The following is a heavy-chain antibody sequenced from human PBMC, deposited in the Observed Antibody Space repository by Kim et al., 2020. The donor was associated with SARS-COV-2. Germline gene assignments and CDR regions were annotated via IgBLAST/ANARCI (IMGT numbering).Heavy chain of an antibody. CDR3: ARLPSGDFWSGHFPTTYDY. D-gene: IGHD3-3*01. CDR2: IYPGDSDT. J-gene: IGHJ4*02. V-gene: IGHV5-51*01. Sequence: GESLKISCKGSGYSFTTYWIGWVRQMPGKGLECMGIIYPGDSDTRYSPSFQGQVTISADKSISTAYLQWSSLKASDTAIYYCARLPSGDFWSGHFPTTYDYWGQGTLVTASS. CDR1: GYSFTTYW.